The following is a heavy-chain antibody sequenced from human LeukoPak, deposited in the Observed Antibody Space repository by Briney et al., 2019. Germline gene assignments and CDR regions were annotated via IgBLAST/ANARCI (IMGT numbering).Heavy chain of an antibody. CDR1: GFIFDDYA. V-gene: IGHV3-9*01. J-gene: IGHJ6*03. D-gene: IGHD3-10*01. CDR3: AKSGKDGLLWFGELVSNYYYMDV. CDR2: VSWKSDTV. Sequence: GRSLRLSCAASGFIFDDYAMPWVRQAPGKGLEWVSGVSWKSDTVGYADSVKGRFTISRDNAKNSLYLQMNGLRAEDTALYYCAKSGKDGLLWFGELVSNYYYMDVWGKGTTVTVSS.